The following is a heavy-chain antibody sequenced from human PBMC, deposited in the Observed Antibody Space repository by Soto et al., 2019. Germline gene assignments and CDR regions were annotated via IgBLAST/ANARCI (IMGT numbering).Heavy chain of an antibody. CDR1: GGSISSYY. D-gene: IGHD5-18*01. CDR3: ACIFSGGYGYGFYYYGMDV. J-gene: IGHJ6*02. V-gene: IGHV4-59*04. Sequence: PSETLSLTCTVSGGSISSYYWSWIRQPPGKGLEWIGYIYYSGSTNYNPSLMSRVTISVDTSKNQFSLKLSSVTAADTAVYYCACIFSGGYGYGFYYYGMDVWGQGTTVTVSS. CDR2: IYYSGST.